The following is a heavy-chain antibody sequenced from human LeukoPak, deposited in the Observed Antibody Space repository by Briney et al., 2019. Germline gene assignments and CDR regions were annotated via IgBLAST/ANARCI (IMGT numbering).Heavy chain of an antibody. CDR1: GYTLTSYD. CDR2: MNPNSGNA. CDR3: ARVSDWGGAFDI. V-gene: IGHV1-8*01. Sequence: ASVKVSCKASGYTLTSYDSNWVRQATGQGLGWMGWMNPNSGNAGYAQKFQGRVTMARNTSISTAYMELSSLRSEDTAVYYCARVSDWGGAFDIWGQGTMVTVSS. J-gene: IGHJ3*02. D-gene: IGHD7-27*01.